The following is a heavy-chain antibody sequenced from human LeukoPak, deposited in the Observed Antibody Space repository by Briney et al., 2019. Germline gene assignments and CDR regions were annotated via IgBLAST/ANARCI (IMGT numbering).Heavy chain of an antibody. CDR1: GYTFTSYY. D-gene: IGHD1-26*01. CDR3: ARGTIVGPFDY. Sequence: ASVKVSCKASGYTFTSYYMHWVRQAPGQGLEWMGRINPNSGDTNYAQKFQGRVTMTRDTSISTAYMELSSLRSDDTAVYYCARGTIVGPFDYWGQGTLVTVSS. V-gene: IGHV1-2*06. J-gene: IGHJ4*02. CDR2: INPNSGDT.